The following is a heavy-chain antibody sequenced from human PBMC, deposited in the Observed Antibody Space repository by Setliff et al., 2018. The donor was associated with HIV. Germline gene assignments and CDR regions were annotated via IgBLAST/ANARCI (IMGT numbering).Heavy chain of an antibody. Sequence: GSLRLSCAASGFTFSNNGMHWVRQAPGKGLEWVALIWYDGSNKDYADSVKGRFTISRDNSKNTLHLQMNGLRDEDTAVYYCAKDEGSGSFPNFDYWGQGTQVTVSS. CDR1: GFTFSNNG. CDR3: AKDEGSGSFPNFDY. J-gene: IGHJ4*02. V-gene: IGHV3-33*06. CDR2: IWYDGSNK. D-gene: IGHD3-10*01.